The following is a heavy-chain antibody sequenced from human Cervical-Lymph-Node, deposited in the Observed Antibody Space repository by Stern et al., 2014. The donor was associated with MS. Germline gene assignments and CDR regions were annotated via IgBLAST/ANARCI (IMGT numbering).Heavy chain of an antibody. J-gene: IGHJ6*02. D-gene: IGHD6-13*01. CDR2: INHNGST. CDR1: GGPFSGYY. CDR3: AAGYSSSWSHYYGMDV. Sequence: QVQLQQWGAGLLKPSETLSLTCAVSGGPFSGYYWSWLRQPPGKGLEWVGEINHNGSTNYNPSLKRRVTTSADTTKNQLSLKLSSVTAADTAVYYCAAGYSSSWSHYYGMDVWGQGTTVTVSS. V-gene: IGHV4-34*01.